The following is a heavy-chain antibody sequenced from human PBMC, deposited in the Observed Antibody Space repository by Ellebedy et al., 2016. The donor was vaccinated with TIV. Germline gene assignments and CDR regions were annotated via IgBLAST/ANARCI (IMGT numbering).Heavy chain of an antibody. D-gene: IGHD1-1*01. Sequence: GESLKLSCAASRFTFSIYWMSWVRQAPGKGLEWVANINQDGSEEYYVDSVNGRFTISRDNSKNSLFLQMNSLRVEDTAMYFCARAVSTGTVDYWGQGTLVIVSS. V-gene: IGHV3-7*04. J-gene: IGHJ4*02. CDR2: INQDGSEE. CDR1: RFTFSIYW. CDR3: ARAVSTGTVDY.